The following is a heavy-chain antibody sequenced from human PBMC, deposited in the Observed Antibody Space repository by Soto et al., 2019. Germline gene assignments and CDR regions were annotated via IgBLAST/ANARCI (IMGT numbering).Heavy chain of an antibody. J-gene: IGHJ5*02. D-gene: IGHD3-10*01. CDR1: GGSISSSSYY. CDR3: ARHYVSMVRGSTIDP. CDR2: IYYSGST. Sequence: QLQLQESGPGLVKPSETLSLTCTVSGGSISSSSYYWGWIRQPPGKGLEWIGSIYYSGSTYYNPSHKSRITISVDTSKNQFSLKLSSVTAADTAVYYCARHYVSMVRGSTIDPWGQGTLVTVSS. V-gene: IGHV4-39*01.